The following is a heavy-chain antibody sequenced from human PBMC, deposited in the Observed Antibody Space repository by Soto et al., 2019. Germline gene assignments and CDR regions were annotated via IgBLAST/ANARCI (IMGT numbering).Heavy chain of an antibody. CDR2: IKSKTDGGTT. D-gene: IGHD3-3*01. Sequence: GGSLRLSCAASGFTFSNAWMSWVRQAPGKGLEWVGRIKSKTDGGTTDYAAPVKGRFTISRDDSKNTLYLQMNSLKTEDTAVYYCTTDYYDFWSGYFAFDIWGQGTMVTVSS. CDR3: TTDYYDFWSGYFAFDI. J-gene: IGHJ3*02. CDR1: GFTFSNAW. V-gene: IGHV3-15*01.